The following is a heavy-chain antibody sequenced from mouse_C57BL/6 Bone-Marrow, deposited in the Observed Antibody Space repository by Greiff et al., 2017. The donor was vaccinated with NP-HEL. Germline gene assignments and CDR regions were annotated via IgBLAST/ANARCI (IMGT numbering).Heavy chain of an antibody. D-gene: IGHD2-3*01. CDR2: IYPRDGST. CDR1: GYTFTSYD. V-gene: IGHV1-85*01. J-gene: IGHJ3*01. CDR3: ARGGIYDGYYWFAY. Sequence: VQLQQSGPELVKPGASVKLSCKASGYTFTSYDINWVKQRPGQGLEWIGWIYPRDGSTKYNEKFKGKATLTVDTSSSTAYMELHSLTSEDSAVYFCARGGIYDGYYWFAYWGQGTLVTVSA.